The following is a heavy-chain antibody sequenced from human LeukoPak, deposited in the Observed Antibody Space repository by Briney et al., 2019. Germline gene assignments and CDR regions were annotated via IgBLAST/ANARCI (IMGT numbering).Heavy chain of an antibody. J-gene: IGHJ4*02. CDR3: ARRDYYDSSGSFDY. Sequence: ASVKVSCKSSGGTFSRYAISWVRQAPGQGREWMGRIIPIFGTANYAQKFQGRVTITTDESTSTAYMELSSLRYEDTAVYYCARRDYYDSSGSFDYWGQGTMVTVSS. D-gene: IGHD3-22*01. CDR2: IIPIFGTA. V-gene: IGHV1-69*05. CDR1: GGTFSRYA.